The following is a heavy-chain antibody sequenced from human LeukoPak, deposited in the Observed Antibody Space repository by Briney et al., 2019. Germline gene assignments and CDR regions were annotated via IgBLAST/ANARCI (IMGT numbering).Heavy chain of an antibody. J-gene: IGHJ5*02. CDR1: GGSFSGYY. CDR2: ISHSGST. V-gene: IGHV4-34*01. CDR3: ARAPIVVVIATSGGWFDP. Sequence: PSETLSLTCAVYGGSFSGYYWSWIRQPPGKGLEWIGEISHSGSTNYNPSLKSRVTISVDTSKNQFSLMLSSVTAADTAVYFCARAPIVVVIATSGGWFDPWGQGTLVTVSS. D-gene: IGHD2-21*01.